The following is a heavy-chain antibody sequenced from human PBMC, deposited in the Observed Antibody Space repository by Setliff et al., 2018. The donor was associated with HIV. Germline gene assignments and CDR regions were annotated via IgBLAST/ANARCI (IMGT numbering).Heavy chain of an antibody. Sequence: PGGSLRLSCAASNFTFSFYGMHWVRQAPGKGLEWVAFTPNDGSYKNYADSVKGRFTISRDNAKNSLYLQMNSLRADDTAVYFCARPTNIDTLYYGSQTFYMYYYGLDVWGQGTTVTVSS. CDR1: NFTFSFYG. J-gene: IGHJ6*02. CDR2: TPNDGSYK. CDR3: ARPTNIDTLYYGSQTFYMYYYGLDV. V-gene: IGHV3-33*05. D-gene: IGHD1-26*01.